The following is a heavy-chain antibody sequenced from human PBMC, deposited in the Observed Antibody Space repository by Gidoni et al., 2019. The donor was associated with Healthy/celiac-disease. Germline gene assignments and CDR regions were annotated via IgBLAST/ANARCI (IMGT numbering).Heavy chain of an antibody. CDR2: IRGSGGST. D-gene: IGHD2-15*01. CDR1: GFPFSSNA. CDR3: AKIGEYCSGGSCYYYGMDV. Sequence: EVQLLESGGGLVQPGGSLRLSCAASGFPFSSNATRGVRQAPGKGLEGVSAIRGSGGSTYYADSVKGRFTISRDNSKNTLYLQMNSLRAEDTAVYYCAKIGEYCSGGSCYYYGMDVWGQGTTVTVSS. V-gene: IGHV3-23*01. J-gene: IGHJ6*02.